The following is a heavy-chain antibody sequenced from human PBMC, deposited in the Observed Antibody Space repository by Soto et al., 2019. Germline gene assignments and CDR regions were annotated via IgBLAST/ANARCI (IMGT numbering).Heavy chain of an antibody. CDR2: ISYDGSNK. D-gene: IGHD3-22*01. V-gene: IGHV3-30*18. CDR3: AKDPDYYDSSGYYHPDDAFDI. CDR1: GFTFSSYG. J-gene: IGHJ3*02. Sequence: GGSLRLSCAASGFTFSSYGMHWVRRAPGKGLEWVAVISYDGSNKYYADSVKGRFTISRDNSKNTLYLQMNSLRAEDTAVYYCAKDPDYYDSSGYYHPDDAFDIWGQGTMVTVSS.